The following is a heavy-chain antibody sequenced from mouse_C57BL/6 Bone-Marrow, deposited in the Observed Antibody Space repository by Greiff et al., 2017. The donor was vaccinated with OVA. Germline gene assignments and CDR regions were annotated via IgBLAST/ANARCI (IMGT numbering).Heavy chain of an antibody. CDR1: GFSLTSYG. D-gene: IGHD1-1*01. Sequence: QVQLKQSGPGLVAPSQSLSITCTVSGFSLTSYGVHWVRQPPGKGLEWLVVIWSDGSTTYNSALKSRLSISKDNSKSQVFLKMNSLQTDDTAMYYCARHPNYYGSSVYAMDYWGQGTSVTVSS. V-gene: IGHV2-6-1*01. J-gene: IGHJ4*01. CDR3: ARHPNYYGSSVYAMDY. CDR2: IWSDGST.